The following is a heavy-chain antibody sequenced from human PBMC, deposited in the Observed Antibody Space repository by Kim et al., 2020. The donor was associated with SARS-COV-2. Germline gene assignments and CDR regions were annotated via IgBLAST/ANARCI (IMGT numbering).Heavy chain of an antibody. CDR3: ARDLHSSGGKFSQFDY. J-gene: IGHJ4*02. V-gene: IGHV3-11*01. CDR1: GFTFSDYY. CDR2: ISSSGTTI. Sequence: GSLRLSCAASGFTFSDYYMNWIRQAPGKGLEWVAYISSSGTTIYYADSVKGRFTISRDNGKNSVYLQMNSLRAEDTAMYYCARDLHSSGGKFSQFDYWGQVTLATVSS. D-gene: IGHD6-19*01.